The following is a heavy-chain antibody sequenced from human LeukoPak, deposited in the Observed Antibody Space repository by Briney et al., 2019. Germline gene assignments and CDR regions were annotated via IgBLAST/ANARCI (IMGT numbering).Heavy chain of an antibody. CDR3: ARDLGYSAYATVRGYTFDI. CDR1: GFTVSTNY. CDR2: IYSGGST. J-gene: IGHJ3*02. D-gene: IGHD5-12*01. Sequence: GGSLRLSCAASGFTVSTNYMSWVRQAPGKGLEWVSIIYSGGSTYYADSVKGRFTISRDNSKNTLSLQMNSLRAEDTAVYYCARDLGYSAYATVRGYTFDIWGQGTMVTVSS. V-gene: IGHV3-66*01.